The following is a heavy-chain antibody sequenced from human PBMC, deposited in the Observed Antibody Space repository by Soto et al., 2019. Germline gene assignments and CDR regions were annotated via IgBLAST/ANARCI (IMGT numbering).Heavy chain of an antibody. Sequence: PGESLKISCTGVGYSFTSDWIGWVRQMPGKGLEWMGIIYPGDSDTRYSPSFQGQVTISADKSITTAYLQWSSLKASDTGMYYCARGYCTTTICDPWFDPWGQGTLVTVSS. CDR2: IYPGDSDT. CDR1: GYSFTSDW. V-gene: IGHV5-51*01. D-gene: IGHD2-2*01. J-gene: IGHJ5*02. CDR3: ARGYCTTTICDPWFDP.